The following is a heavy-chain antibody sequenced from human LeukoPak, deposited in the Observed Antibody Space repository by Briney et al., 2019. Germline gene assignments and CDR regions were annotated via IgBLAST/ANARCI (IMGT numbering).Heavy chain of an antibody. Sequence: SETLSLTCTVSGGSISSYYWSWIRQPAGKGLEWIGRIYTSGSTYYNPSLKSRVTISVDTSKNQFSLKLSSVTAADTAVYYCARDSSGYSSFDYWGQGTLVTVSS. D-gene: IGHD3-22*01. CDR3: ARDSSGYSSFDY. CDR1: GGSISSYY. J-gene: IGHJ4*02. V-gene: IGHV4-4*07. CDR2: IYTSGST.